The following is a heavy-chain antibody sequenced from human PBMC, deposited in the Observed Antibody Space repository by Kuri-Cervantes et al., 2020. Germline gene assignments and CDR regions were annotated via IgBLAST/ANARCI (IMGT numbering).Heavy chain of an antibody. Sequence: GSLRLSCAVYGGSFSGYYWSWIRQPPGKGLEWIGEINHSGSTNYNPSLKSRVTISVDTSKNQFSLKLSSVTAADTAVYYCARAGLGYYGSGSYRSGWVQHWGQGTLVTVSS. CDR2: INHSGST. CDR3: ARAGLGYYGSGSYRSGWVQH. V-gene: IGHV4-34*01. D-gene: IGHD3-10*01. J-gene: IGHJ1*01. CDR1: GGSFSGYY.